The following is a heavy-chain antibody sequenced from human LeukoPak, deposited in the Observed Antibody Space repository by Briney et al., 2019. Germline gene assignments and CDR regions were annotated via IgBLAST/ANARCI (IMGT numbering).Heavy chain of an antibody. CDR1: GFTVSSFW. Sequence: GGSLRLSCAASGFTVSSFWMHWVRHAPGKGLVCVSRISSDGSNTYYADSVKGRFTISRDTAMNTLYLQMNSLRVEDTADYYCTRGRGSYGWFDPWGQGTQVTVSS. V-gene: IGHV3-74*01. D-gene: IGHD3-10*01. J-gene: IGHJ5*02. CDR3: TRGRGSYGWFDP. CDR2: ISSDGSNT.